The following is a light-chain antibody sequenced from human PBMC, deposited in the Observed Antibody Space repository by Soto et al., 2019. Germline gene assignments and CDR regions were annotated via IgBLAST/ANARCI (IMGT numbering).Light chain of an antibody. CDR3: AAWDDSVNGWV. CDR2: SND. Sequence: QSVLTQPPSASGTPGQRVTMSCSGSSSNIGGNTVNWYQQVPGTAPKLLIYSNDQRPSGVPDRFSGSKSGTSASLAISGLQSEDEADYYCAAWDDSVNGWVFGGGTTVTVL. CDR1: SSNIGGNT. V-gene: IGLV1-44*01. J-gene: IGLJ3*02.